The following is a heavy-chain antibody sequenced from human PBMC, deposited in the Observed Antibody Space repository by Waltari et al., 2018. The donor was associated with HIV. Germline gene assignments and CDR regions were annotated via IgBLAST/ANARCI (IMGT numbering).Heavy chain of an antibody. J-gene: IGHJ4*02. V-gene: IGHV1-8*01. CDR1: GYTFTSYD. CDR2: MNPNSGDT. Sequence: QVQLVQSGAEVKTPGARVTVFCKAAGYTFTSYDINWVRQATGQGLEWMGWMNPNSGDTGYAQKFQGRITMTSNTSISTVYMELSSLTSEETAVYYCVRAAIYSRGCFDYWGQGTLVTVSS. D-gene: IGHD6-19*01. CDR3: VRAAIYSRGCFDY.